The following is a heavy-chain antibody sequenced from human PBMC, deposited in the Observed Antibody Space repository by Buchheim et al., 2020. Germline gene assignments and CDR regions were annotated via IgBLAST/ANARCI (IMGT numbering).Heavy chain of an antibody. CDR1: GGSISSGSYY. J-gene: IGHJ4*01. D-gene: IGHD3-3*01. CDR3: ARIPIRDDFWSGYDTDY. CDR2: IYTSGST. V-gene: IGHV4-61*02. Sequence: QVQLQESGPGLVKPSQTLSLTCTVSGGSISSGSYYWSWIRQPAGKGLGWIGRIYTSGSTNYNPPLKSRVTIIVDTSKNHFSLKLSAVTAADTAVYYCARIPIRDDFWSGYDTDYWGQGTL.